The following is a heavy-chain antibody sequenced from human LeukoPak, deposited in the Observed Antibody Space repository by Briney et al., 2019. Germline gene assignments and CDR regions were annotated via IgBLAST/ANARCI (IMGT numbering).Heavy chain of an antibody. CDR2: INPNGGDT. J-gene: IGHJ4*02. V-gene: IGHV1-2*02. CDR1: GYTFTDYY. Sequence: ASVKVSCKASGYTFTDYYIHWVRQAPGQGLEWMGWINPNGGDTNYAQKFQGRVTMTRDTSISTAYMALSRLKYDDTAVYYCAREYYYASGNYYNRIDYWGQGTLVTVSS. CDR3: AREYYYASGNYYNRIDY. D-gene: IGHD3-10*01.